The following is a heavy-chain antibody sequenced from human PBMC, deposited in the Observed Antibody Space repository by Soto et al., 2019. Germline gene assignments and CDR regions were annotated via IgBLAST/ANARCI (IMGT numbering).Heavy chain of an antibody. CDR2: IFYNGTA. CDR3: ARIGGWYDIEF. V-gene: IGHV4-61*01. J-gene: IGHJ4*02. Sequence: TSETLSLTCSVSGGSVSSGSFHWSWIRQPPGKGLQFIGSIFYNGTANYSPSLKNRVSISIDTSQSQFFLQLISVAAADTAVYYCARIGGWYDIEFWGQGSLVTVSS. D-gene: IGHD6-19*01. CDR1: GGSVSSGSFH.